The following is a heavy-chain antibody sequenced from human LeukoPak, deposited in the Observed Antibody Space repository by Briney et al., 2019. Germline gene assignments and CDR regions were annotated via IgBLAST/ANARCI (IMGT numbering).Heavy chain of an antibody. CDR2: IYHSGST. Sequence: PSQTLSLTCAVSGGSISNGDYSWSWIRQPPGKGLEWIGYIYHSGSTYYNPSLKSRVTISVDRSKNQFSLKLTSVTAADTAVYYCARNYGSGSYGDDVFDIWGQGTMVTVSS. J-gene: IGHJ3*02. V-gene: IGHV4-30-2*01. CDR3: ARNYGSGSYGDDVFDI. D-gene: IGHD3-10*01. CDR1: GGSISNGDYS.